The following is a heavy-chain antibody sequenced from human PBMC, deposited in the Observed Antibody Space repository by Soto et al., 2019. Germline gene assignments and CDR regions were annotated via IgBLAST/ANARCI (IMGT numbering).Heavy chain of an antibody. CDR3: ARDSSSWYGDYYYGMDV. Sequence: SETLSLTCAVSGYSISSGYYWGWIRQPPGKGLEWIGSIYHSGSTYYNPSLKSRVTISVDTSKNQFSLKLSSVTAADTAVYYCARDSSSWYGDYYYGMDVWGQGTTVTSP. CDR2: IYHSGST. V-gene: IGHV4-38-2*02. J-gene: IGHJ6*02. D-gene: IGHD6-13*01. CDR1: GYSISSGYY.